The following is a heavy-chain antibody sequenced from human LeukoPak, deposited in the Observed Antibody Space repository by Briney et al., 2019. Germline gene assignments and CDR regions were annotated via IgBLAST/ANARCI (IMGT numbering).Heavy chain of an antibody. J-gene: IGHJ4*02. CDR1: GYTFTGYY. CDR3: ARDPSNVDIVATYYFDY. V-gene: IGHV1-2*02. D-gene: IGHD5-12*01. CDR2: INPNSGGT. Sequence: ASVKVSCKASGYTFTGYYMHWVRQAPGQGLEWMGWINPNSGGTNYAQKFQGRVTMTRDTSISTAYMELSRLRSDDTAVYYCARDPSNVDIVATYYFDYWGQGTLVTVSS.